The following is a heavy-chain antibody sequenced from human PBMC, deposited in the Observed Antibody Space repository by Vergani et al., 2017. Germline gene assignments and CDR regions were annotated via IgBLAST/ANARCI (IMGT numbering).Heavy chain of an antibody. V-gene: IGHV3-23*01. CDR1: GFTFSSDA. CDR3: ARDQLQANYYGMDV. CDR2: ISGSGGST. D-gene: IGHD4-23*01. Sequence: EVQLLESGGGLVQPGGSLRLSCAAPGFTFSSDAMSWVRQAPGKGLEWVSAISGSGGSTYYANSVKGRFTIARDNAKNTLYLQMNSLRAEDTAVYYCARDQLQANYYGMDVWGQGP. J-gene: IGHJ6*02.